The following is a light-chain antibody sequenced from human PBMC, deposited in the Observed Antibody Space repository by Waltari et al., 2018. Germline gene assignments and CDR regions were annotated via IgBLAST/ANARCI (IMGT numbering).Light chain of an antibody. CDR1: QSVSRT. CDR3: QKYGTLPAT. V-gene: IGKV3-20*01. CDR2: DAS. J-gene: IGKJ1*01. Sequence: SCRASQSVSRTLAWYQQKPGQAPRLLIYDASSRAAGIPDRFSGSGSGTDFSLTISRLEPEDFGVYYCQKYGTLPATFGQGTKVEI.